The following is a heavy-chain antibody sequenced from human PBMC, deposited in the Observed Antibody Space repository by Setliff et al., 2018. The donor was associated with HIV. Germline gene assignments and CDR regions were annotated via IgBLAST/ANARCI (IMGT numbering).Heavy chain of an antibody. CDR1: GFTFDDYA. CDR2: INWNSGTI. Sequence: PGGSLRLSCAASGFTFDDYAMHWGRQAPGKGLEWVSGINWNSGTIAYADFVKGRFTISRANNKNFVFLEMTNLRPEDTAVYYCAKDTNPKSGYGYGFGYWGQGTLVTVSS. V-gene: IGHV3-9*01. CDR3: AKDTNPKSGYGYGFGY. J-gene: IGHJ4*02. D-gene: IGHD5-12*01.